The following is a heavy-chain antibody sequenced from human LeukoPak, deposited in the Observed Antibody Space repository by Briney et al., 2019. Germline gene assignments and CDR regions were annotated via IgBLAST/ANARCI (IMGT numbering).Heavy chain of an antibody. D-gene: IGHD3-3*01. CDR1: GFTVSSNY. CDR3: ARLKWSGYYGRPYYFDY. CDR2: IYSGGST. J-gene: IGHJ4*02. V-gene: IGHV3-66*04. Sequence: GGSLRLSCAASGFTVSSNYMSWVRQAPGKGLEWVSVIYSGGSTYYADSVKGRFTISRDNSKNTLYLQMNSLRAEDTAVYYCARLKWSGYYGRPYYFDYWGQGTLVTVSS.